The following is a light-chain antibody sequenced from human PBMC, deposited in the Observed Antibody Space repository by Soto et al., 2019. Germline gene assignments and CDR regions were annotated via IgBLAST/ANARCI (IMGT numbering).Light chain of an antibody. CDR3: QQYNSYPWT. J-gene: IGKJ1*01. CDR1: QSISSW. V-gene: IGKV1-5*01. CDR2: DAS. Sequence: DIQMTHSPSTLSASVGDRVTITCRASQSISSWLAWYQQKPGKAPKLLIYDASSLESGVPSRFSGSGSGTEFTLTITSLQPDDFATYYCQQYNSYPWTFGQGIKVEIX.